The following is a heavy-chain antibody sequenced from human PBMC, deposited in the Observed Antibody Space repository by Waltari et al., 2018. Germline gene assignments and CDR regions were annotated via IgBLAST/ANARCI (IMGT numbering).Heavy chain of an antibody. Sequence: QVQLVQSGAEVKKPGSSVKVSCKASGGTFSSYAIRWGRQAPGHGLEWMVGIIPIFGTANYAQKFQGRVTITADESTSTAYMELSSLRSEDTAVYYCARSHGGQLVEGTGYFDYWGQGTLVTVSS. V-gene: IGHV1-69*13. J-gene: IGHJ4*02. CDR2: IIPIFGTA. CDR3: ARSHGGQLVEGTGYFDY. D-gene: IGHD6-6*01. CDR1: GGTFSSYA.